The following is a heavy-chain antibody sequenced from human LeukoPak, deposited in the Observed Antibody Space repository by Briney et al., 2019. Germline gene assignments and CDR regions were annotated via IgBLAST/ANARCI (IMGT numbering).Heavy chain of an antibody. CDR3: ARDDPQRGEPQFDY. Sequence: PSETLSLTCTVSGGSISSGSYYWSWIRQPAGKGLEWIGYIYYSGSINYNPSLKSRVTMSVDTSKNRFSLKLSSVTAADTAVYYCARDDPQRGEPQFDYWGQGTLVTVSS. CDR1: GGSISSGSYY. CDR2: IYYSGSI. D-gene: IGHD3-16*01. V-gene: IGHV4-61*10. J-gene: IGHJ4*02.